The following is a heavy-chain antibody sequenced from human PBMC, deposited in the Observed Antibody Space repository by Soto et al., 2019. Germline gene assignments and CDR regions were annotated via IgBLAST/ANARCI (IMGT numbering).Heavy chain of an antibody. V-gene: IGHV5-10-1*01. Sequence: EVQLVQSGAEVKKPGESLRISCKGSGYSFISYWISWVRQMPGKGLEWTGRIDPSDSYTNYSPSFQGHVTISADKSISTAYLQWSSLKASDTAMYYCARWGYCSGGSCYGCDPWGQGTLVTVSS. D-gene: IGHD2-15*01. J-gene: IGHJ5*02. CDR1: GYSFISYW. CDR3: ARWGYCSGGSCYGCDP. CDR2: IDPSDSYT.